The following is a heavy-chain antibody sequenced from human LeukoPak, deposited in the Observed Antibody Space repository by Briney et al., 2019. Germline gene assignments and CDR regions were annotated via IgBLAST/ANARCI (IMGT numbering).Heavy chain of an antibody. Sequence: ASVKVSCKASGYTFTGYYMHWVRQAPGQGLEWMGWINPNSGNTNYAQKLQGRVTMTTDTSTSTAYMELRSLRSDDTAVYYCARENYDSSGYYYPPYDAFDIWGQGTMVTVSS. D-gene: IGHD3-22*01. CDR2: INPNSGNT. CDR3: ARENYDSSGYYYPPYDAFDI. J-gene: IGHJ3*02. V-gene: IGHV1-18*04. CDR1: GYTFTGYY.